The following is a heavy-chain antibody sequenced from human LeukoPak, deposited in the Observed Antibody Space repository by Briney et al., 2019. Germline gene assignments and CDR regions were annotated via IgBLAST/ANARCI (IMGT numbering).Heavy chain of an antibody. D-gene: IGHD3-10*01. CDR3: ARQAELLWFGESLPLGY. CDR1: GYSFTSYW. V-gene: IGHV5-10-1*01. CDR2: IDPSDSYT. Sequence: GESLKISCKGSGYSFTSYWISWVRQMPGKGLEWMGRIDPSDSYTNYSPSFQGHVTVSADKSISTAYLQWSSLKASDTAMYYCARQAELLWFGESLPLGYWGQGTLVTVSS. J-gene: IGHJ4*02.